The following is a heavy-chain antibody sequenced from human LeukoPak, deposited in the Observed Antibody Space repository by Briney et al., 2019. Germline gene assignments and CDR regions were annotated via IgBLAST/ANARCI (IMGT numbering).Heavy chain of an antibody. V-gene: IGHV4-34*01. CDR2: INHSGST. CDR3: ARGQPADDY. J-gene: IGHJ4*02. CDR1: GGSFSGYY. D-gene: IGHD2-2*01. Sequence: SETLSLTCAVYGGSFSGYYWSWIRQPPGKGLEWIGEINHSGSTNYNPSLKSRVTMSVDTSKSQFSLKLSSVTAADTAVYYCARGQPADDYWGQGTLVTASS.